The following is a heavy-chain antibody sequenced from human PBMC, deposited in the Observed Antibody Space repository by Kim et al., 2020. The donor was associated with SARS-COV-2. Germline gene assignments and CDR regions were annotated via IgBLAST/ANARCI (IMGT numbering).Heavy chain of an antibody. CDR2: ISDIGTST. V-gene: IGHV3-23*01. CDR1: TFTFSTYA. CDR3: AKRRDSYNGMDV. Sequence: LSLTCAASTFTFSTYAMNWVRQAPGKGLEWVSVISDIGTSTFYADSVKGRFTISRDNSKNTLYLQMDSLRAEDTAVYYCAKRRDSYNGMDVWGQGTTVTVSS. J-gene: IGHJ6*02.